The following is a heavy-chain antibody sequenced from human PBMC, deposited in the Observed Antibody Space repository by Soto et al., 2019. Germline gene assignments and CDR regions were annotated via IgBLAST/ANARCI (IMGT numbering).Heavy chain of an antibody. V-gene: IGHV5-10-1*01. J-gene: IGHJ4*02. CDR1: GYIFTSYW. Sequence: GESLKISCNGSGYIFTSYWISWVRQMPGKGLEWMGRIDPSDSYTNYSPSFQGHVTISADKSISTAYLQWSSLKASDTAMYYCARQNCGGDCYVDYWGQGTLVTVSS. CDR2: IDPSDSYT. CDR3: ARQNCGGDCYVDY. D-gene: IGHD2-21*02.